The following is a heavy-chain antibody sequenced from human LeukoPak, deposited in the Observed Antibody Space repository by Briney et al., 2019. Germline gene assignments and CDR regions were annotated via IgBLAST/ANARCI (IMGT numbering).Heavy chain of an antibody. Sequence: GGALRLSCGASGFTLSNYLVFWVRQTPGKGVGWVSRINSDGSSRHYADSVKGRFTISRDNAKNTLFLQMNSLRAEDTAVYYCARISSDSISYYDHWGQGTLVTVSS. CDR2: INSDGSSR. V-gene: IGHV3-74*01. CDR1: GFTLSNYL. J-gene: IGHJ4*02. D-gene: IGHD3-22*01. CDR3: ARISSDSISYYDH.